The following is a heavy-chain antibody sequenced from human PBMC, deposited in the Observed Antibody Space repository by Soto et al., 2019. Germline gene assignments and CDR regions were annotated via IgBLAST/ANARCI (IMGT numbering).Heavy chain of an antibody. J-gene: IGHJ5*02. D-gene: IGHD5-12*01. CDR2: IRGTNGNT. CDR3: AKWTVDTIVTSGLCNWSDP. Sequence: EVQLLESGGGLVQPGGSLRLSCAASGFTFSRSAMSWVRQAPGKGLEWVSAIRGTNGNTHYAESVKGRLPISRDNSKHTLYLHMNFLRAEDTGVYYCAKWTVDTIVTSGLCNWSDPWGQGNLVIVSS. V-gene: IGHV3-23*01. CDR1: GFTFSRSA.